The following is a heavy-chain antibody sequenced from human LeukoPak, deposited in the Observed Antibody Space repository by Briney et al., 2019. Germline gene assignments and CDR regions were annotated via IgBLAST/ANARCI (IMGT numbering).Heavy chain of an antibody. D-gene: IGHD4-11*01. CDR1: GYSFINYW. J-gene: IGHJ4*02. CDR2: IYPDDSDT. CDR3: ARREDHSKVVY. Sequence: PGESLKISCKGPGYSFINYWIGWGRQMPGKGLEWMGIIYPDDSDTRYSSSFQGPVTISADKSTSTAYLQRSSVKASDTAMCYCARREDHSKVVYSGEGTLVTVYS. V-gene: IGHV5-51*01.